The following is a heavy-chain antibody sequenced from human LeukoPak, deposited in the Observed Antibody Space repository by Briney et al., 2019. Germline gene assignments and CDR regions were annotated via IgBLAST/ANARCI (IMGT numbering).Heavy chain of an antibody. J-gene: IGHJ4*02. D-gene: IGHD6-13*01. Sequence: SVKVFCKASGDTFSSYAISWVRQAPGQGLEWMGRIIPILGIANYAQKFQGRVTITADKSTSTAYMEQSSLRSEDTAVYYCAMIAAAGTGVDYWGQGTLVTVSS. CDR3: AMIAAAGTGVDY. CDR1: GDTFSSYA. V-gene: IGHV1-69*04. CDR2: IIPILGIA.